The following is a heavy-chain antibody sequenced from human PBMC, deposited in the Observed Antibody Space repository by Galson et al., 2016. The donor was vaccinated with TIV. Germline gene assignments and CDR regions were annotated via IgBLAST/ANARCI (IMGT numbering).Heavy chain of an antibody. J-gene: IGHJ3*02. Sequence: SLRLSCAASGFTFSSYSMNWVRQAPGKGLEWVSSISSSSSYIYYAGSVKGRFTISRDNAKNSLYLQMNSLRAEDTAVYYCARVMTTVTDDDAFDIWGQGTMVTVSS. CDR3: ARVMTTVTDDDAFDI. V-gene: IGHV3-21*01. CDR2: ISSSSSYI. D-gene: IGHD4-17*01. CDR1: GFTFSSYS.